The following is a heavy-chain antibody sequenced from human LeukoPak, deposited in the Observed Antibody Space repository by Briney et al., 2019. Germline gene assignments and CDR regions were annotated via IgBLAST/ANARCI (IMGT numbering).Heavy chain of an antibody. D-gene: IGHD4-17*01. V-gene: IGHV3-23*01. J-gene: IGHJ4*02. CDR2: IICSGGST. CDR3: AKDVFAYSDPPDY. CDR1: VFTFSIYA. Sequence: PGGSLRLPCASSVFTFSIYAMSWVRQSPGKGLEWVSAIICSGGSTYYADSVKGLFTISRDNSKNTMYLQMNSLRAEDTAVYYCAKDVFAYSDPPDYWGQGTLVTVSS.